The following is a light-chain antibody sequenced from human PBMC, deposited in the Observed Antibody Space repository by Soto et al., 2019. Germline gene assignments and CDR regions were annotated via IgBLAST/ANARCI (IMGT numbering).Light chain of an antibody. J-gene: IGKJ4*01. Sequence: EVVLTQSPATLSLSPGERATLSCRASQSVSSYLAWFQQKHCQAPRLLIYDTSHRATGIPARCTGSGSGTDFTLPSSILVPEDCAFYCFQQRSKGPFTFGGGTRVEIE. CDR3: QQRSKGPFT. V-gene: IGKV3-11*01. CDR2: DTS. CDR1: QSVSSY.